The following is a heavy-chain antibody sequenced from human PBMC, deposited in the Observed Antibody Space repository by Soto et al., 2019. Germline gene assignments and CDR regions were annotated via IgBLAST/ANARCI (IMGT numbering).Heavy chain of an antibody. Sequence: PGGSLRLSCAASGFTFSSYGMHWVRQAPGKGLEWVAVIWYDGSNKYYADSVKGRFTISRDNSKNTLYLQMNSLRAEDTAVYYCARDRGDIVVVPAAPKDWFDPWGQGTLVTVSS. CDR1: GFTFSSYG. CDR2: IWYDGSNK. V-gene: IGHV3-33*01. J-gene: IGHJ5*02. D-gene: IGHD2-2*01. CDR3: ARDRGDIVVVPAAPKDWFDP.